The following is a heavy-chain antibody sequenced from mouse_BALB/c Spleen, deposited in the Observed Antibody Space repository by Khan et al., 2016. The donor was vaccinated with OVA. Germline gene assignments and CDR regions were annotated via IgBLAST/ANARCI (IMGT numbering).Heavy chain of an antibody. Sequence: QIQLVQSGPELKKPGETVKISCKASGYTFTNYGMNWVKQAPGKGLKWMGWINTYTGEPTYADDFKGRFAFSLETSANTAYLQINNLKNEDTATYVCARSASDWFFDVWGAGTTVTVSS. CDR1: GYTFTNYG. D-gene: IGHD6-1*01. J-gene: IGHJ1*01. V-gene: IGHV9-3-1*01. CDR3: ARSASDWFFDV. CDR2: INTYTGEP.